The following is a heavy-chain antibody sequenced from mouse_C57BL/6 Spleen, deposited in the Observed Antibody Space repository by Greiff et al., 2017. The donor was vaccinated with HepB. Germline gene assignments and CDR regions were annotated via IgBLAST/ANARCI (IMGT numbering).Heavy chain of an antibody. CDR3: ARGGITTVVGDAMDY. D-gene: IGHD1-1*01. CDR1: GYTFTDYY. V-gene: IGHV1-19*01. CDR2: IDPYNGGT. Sequence: EVKLQESGPVLVKPGASVKMSCKASGYTFTDYYMNWVKQSHGKSLEWIGVIDPYNGGTSYNQKFKGKATLTVDTASSTAYMELNSLTSEDSAVYYCARGGITTVVGDAMDYWGQGTSVTVSS. J-gene: IGHJ4*01.